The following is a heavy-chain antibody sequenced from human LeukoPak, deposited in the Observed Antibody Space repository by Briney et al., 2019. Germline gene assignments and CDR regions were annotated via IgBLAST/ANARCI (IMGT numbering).Heavy chain of an antibody. CDR3: ARDNSALLWFGELLAHNWFDP. D-gene: IGHD3-10*01. V-gene: IGHV4-59*01. Sequence: SETLSLTCTVSGGSISSYYWSWVRQPPEKGLEWIGYIYYSGSTNYNPSLKSRVTISVDTSKNQFSLKLSSVTAADTAVYYCARDNSALLWFGELLAHNWFDPWGQGTLVTVSS. J-gene: IGHJ5*02. CDR2: IYYSGST. CDR1: GGSISSYY.